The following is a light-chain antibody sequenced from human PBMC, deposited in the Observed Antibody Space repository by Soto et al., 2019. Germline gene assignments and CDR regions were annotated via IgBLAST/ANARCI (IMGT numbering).Light chain of an antibody. J-gene: IGKJ3*01. CDR1: QSVSSY. V-gene: IGKV3-11*01. CDR2: DAS. CDR3: QQRSNWPPRFT. Sequence: EIVLTQSPATLSLSPGERATLSCRASQSVSSYLAWYQQKHGQAPRLLIYDASNRATGIPARFSGSGSGTDFPRTISSLEPEDFVVYYCQQRSNWPPRFTFGPGTKVDIK.